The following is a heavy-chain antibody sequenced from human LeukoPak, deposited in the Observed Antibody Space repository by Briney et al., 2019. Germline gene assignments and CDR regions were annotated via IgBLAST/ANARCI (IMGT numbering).Heavy chain of an antibody. CDR2: ISSSGSTI. CDR1: GFTFSSYE. J-gene: IGHJ4*02. D-gene: IGHD4-17*01. Sequence: PGGSLRLSCAASGFTFSSYEMNWVRQAPGKGLEWVSYISSSGSTIYYADSVKGRLTIPRDNAKNSLYLQMNSLRAEDTAVYYCARDYGDSPTQYYFDYWGQGTLVTVSS. V-gene: IGHV3-48*03. CDR3: ARDYGDSPTQYYFDY.